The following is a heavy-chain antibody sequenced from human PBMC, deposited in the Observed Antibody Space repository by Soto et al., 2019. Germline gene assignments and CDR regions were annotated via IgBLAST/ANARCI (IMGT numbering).Heavy chain of an antibody. CDR1: GGSISNYY. J-gene: IGHJ4*02. D-gene: IGHD3-16*01. V-gene: IGHV4-59*01. CDR3: ARRYGGNFDY. Sequence: PSETLSLTCTVSGGSISNYYWTWIRQPPGKGLQWIGYIYYSGSTNYNPSLKSRVTISVDTSKNQFSLKLSSVTAADTAVYYCARRYGGNFDYWAQGNLVTVSS. CDR2: IYYSGST.